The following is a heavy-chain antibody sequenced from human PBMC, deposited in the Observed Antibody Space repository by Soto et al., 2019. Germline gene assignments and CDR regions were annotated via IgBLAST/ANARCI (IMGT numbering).Heavy chain of an antibody. J-gene: IGHJ4*02. D-gene: IGHD6-13*01. Sequence: QVQLVESGGGVVQPGRSLRLSCAASGFTFSNYGMHWVRQAPGKGLEWVAVMWYDGSNKYYADSVKGRFTISRDTSKNTLYLQMNSLRAEDTAVYYCARERIAAAGTAYFDYWGQETLVTVSS. CDR3: ARERIAAAGTAYFDY. CDR1: GFTFSNYG. CDR2: MWYDGSNK. V-gene: IGHV3-33*01.